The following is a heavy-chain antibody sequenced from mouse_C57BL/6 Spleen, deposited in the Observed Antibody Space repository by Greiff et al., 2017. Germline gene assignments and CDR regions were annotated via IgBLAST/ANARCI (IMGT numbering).Heavy chain of an antibody. J-gene: IGHJ4*01. Sequence: QVQLKESGAELVKPGASVKISCKASGYAFSSYWMNWVKQRPGKGLEWIGQIYPGDGDTNYNGKFKGKATLTADKSSSTAYMQLSSLTSEDSAVYFCARSSSDYDGAMDYWGQGTSVTVSS. CDR1: GYAFSSYW. D-gene: IGHD2-4*01. CDR3: ARSSSDYDGAMDY. CDR2: IYPGDGDT. V-gene: IGHV1-80*01.